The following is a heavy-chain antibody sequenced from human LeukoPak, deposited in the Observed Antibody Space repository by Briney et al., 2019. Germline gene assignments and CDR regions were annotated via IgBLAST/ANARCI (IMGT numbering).Heavy chain of an antibody. J-gene: IGHJ4*02. Sequence: KPSETLSLTCTVSGGSISRYYWSWIRQPPGKGLEWIGYIYYSGTTNYNPSLKSRVTISVDTSKNQFSLKLTSVTAADTAVYYCARHVTAVGPYDYWGQGTLVTVSS. CDR2: IYYSGTT. CDR3: ARHVTAVGPYDY. CDR1: GGSISRYY. V-gene: IGHV4-59*08. D-gene: IGHD2-21*02.